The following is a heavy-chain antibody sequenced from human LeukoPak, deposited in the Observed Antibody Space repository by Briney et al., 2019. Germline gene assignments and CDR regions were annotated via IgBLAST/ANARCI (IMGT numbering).Heavy chain of an antibody. Sequence: ASVKVSCKASGYTFTRYYMHWVRQAPGQGLEWMGIINPSGGSTSYAQKFQGRVTMTRNTSISTAYMELSSLRSEDTAVYYCARVRNRNYGSGIYPFDYRCQGPLVNVDS. CDR1: GYTFTRYY. V-gene: IGHV1-46*01. D-gene: IGHD3-10*01. J-gene: IGHJ4*02. CDR3: ARVRNRNYGSGIYPFDY. CDR2: INPSGGST.